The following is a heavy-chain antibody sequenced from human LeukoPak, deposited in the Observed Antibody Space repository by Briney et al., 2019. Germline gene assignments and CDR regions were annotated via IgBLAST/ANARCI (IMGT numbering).Heavy chain of an antibody. J-gene: IGHJ6*02. CDR3: AKDLAMVRYYYGMDV. CDR1: GFTFSSYT. V-gene: IGHV3-64*04. D-gene: IGHD5-18*01. CDR2: ITNNGGNT. Sequence: GGSLRLSCSASGFTFSSYTIHWVRQAPGKGLEFVSAITNNGGNTYYADSVKGRFTISRDNSKNTLYLQMNSLRAEDTAVYYCAKDLAMVRYYYGMDVWGQGTTVTVSS.